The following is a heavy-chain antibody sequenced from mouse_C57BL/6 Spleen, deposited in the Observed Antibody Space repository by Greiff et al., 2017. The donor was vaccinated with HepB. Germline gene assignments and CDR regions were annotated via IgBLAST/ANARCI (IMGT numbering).Heavy chain of an antibody. CDR1: GFTFSSYA. D-gene: IGHD2-12*01. J-gene: IGHJ3*01. CDR3: ARESYYTKGFAY. CDR2: ISDGGSYT. Sequence: EVKVVESGGGLVKPGGSLKLSCAASGFTFSSYAMSWVRQTPEKRLEWVATISDGGSYTYYPDNVKGRFTISRDNAKNKLYLQMSHLKSEDTAMYYCARESYYTKGFAYWGQGTLVTVSA. V-gene: IGHV5-4*01.